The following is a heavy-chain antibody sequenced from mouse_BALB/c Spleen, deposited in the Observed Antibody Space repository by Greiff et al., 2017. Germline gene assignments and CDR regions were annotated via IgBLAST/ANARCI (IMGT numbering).Heavy chain of an antibody. V-gene: IGHV1S22*01. Sequence: LQQPGSELVRPGASVKLSCKASGYTFTSYWMHWVKQRPGQGLEWIGNIYPGSGSTNYDEKFKSKATLTVDTSSSTAYMQLSSLTSEDSAVYYCTRSPSYYGSRYYFDYWGQGTTLTVSS. CDR2: IYPGSGST. CDR3: TRSPSYYGSRYYFDY. D-gene: IGHD1-1*01. J-gene: IGHJ2*01. CDR1: GYTFTSYW.